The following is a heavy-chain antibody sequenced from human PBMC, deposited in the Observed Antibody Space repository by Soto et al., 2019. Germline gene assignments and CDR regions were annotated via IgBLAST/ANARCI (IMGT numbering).Heavy chain of an antibody. D-gene: IGHD1-20*01. V-gene: IGHV5-51*01. CDR2: IYPHDSDT. CDR1: GYNFATYW. CDR3: ARRLDNTLDF. J-gene: IGHJ4*02. Sequence: GESLKISCKGSGYNFATYWIGWVRQMPGKGLEWKGIIYPHDSDTRYSPSFQGQVTISADKSISTAYLQWSSLKASDTAIYYCARRLDNTLDFWGQGTLVTVSS.